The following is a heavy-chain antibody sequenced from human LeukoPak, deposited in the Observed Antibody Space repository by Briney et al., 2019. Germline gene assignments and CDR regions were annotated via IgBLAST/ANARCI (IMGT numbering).Heavy chain of an antibody. CDR2: INHSGST. J-gene: IGHJ4*02. V-gene: IGHV4-34*01. D-gene: IGHD5-12*01. CDR3: ARSLAYSGYSGVGY. Sequence: SETLSLTCAVYGGSFSGYYWSWIRQPPGKGLGWIGKINHSGSTNYNPSLKSRVTISVDTSKKQFSLKLSSVTAADTAVYYCARSLAYSGYSGVGYWGQGTLVTVSS. CDR1: GGSFSGYY.